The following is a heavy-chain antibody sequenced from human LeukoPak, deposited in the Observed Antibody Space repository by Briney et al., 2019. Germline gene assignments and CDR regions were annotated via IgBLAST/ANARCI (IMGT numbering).Heavy chain of an antibody. D-gene: IGHD2-21*02. CDR1: GGSISSYY. Sequence: PSETLSLTCTVSGGSISSYYWSWIRQPPGKGLEWIGYIYYSGSTNYNPSLKSRVTISVDTSKNQFSLKLSSVTAADTAVYCCARGLVTRRYYYYYMDVWGKGTTVTVSS. J-gene: IGHJ6*03. V-gene: IGHV4-59*01. CDR2: IYYSGST. CDR3: ARGLVTRRYYYYYMDV.